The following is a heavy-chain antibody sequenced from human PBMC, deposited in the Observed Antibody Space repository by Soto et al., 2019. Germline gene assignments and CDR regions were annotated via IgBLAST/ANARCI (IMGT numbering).Heavy chain of an antibody. J-gene: IGHJ4*02. CDR2: NNAGNGDT. CDR1: GYTFTSYA. D-gene: IGHD2-15*01. V-gene: IGHV1-3*01. Sequence: QVQLVQSGAEVKKPGASVKVSCKASGYTFTSYALHWVRQAPGQRLEWMGWNNAGNGDTKYSQKFQGRVTITRDTSASTAYMELSSLRSEDTAVYSCARDPYCSGGSCQTSIFDYWGQGTLVTVSS. CDR3: ARDPYCSGGSCQTSIFDY.